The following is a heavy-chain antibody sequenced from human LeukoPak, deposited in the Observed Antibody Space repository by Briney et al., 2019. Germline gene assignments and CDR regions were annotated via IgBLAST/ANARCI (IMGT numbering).Heavy chain of an antibody. CDR2: IYHSGST. J-gene: IGHJ4*02. CDR1: GGSISSSNW. V-gene: IGHV4-4*02. Sequence: SETLSLTCAVSGGSISSSNWWSWVRQPPGKGLEWIGEIYHSGSTNYNPSLKSRVTISVDKSKNQFSLKLSSVTAADKAVYYCARRGLGGSIEAAGHDYWGQGTLVTVSP. CDR3: ARRGLGGSIEAAGHDY. D-gene: IGHD6-13*01.